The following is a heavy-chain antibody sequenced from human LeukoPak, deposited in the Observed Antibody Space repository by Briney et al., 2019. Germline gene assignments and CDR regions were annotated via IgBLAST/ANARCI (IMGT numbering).Heavy chain of an antibody. D-gene: IGHD3-3*01. J-gene: IGHJ4*02. V-gene: IGHV5-51*01. CDR1: GYTFSSYW. CDR3: ARQYDFRLDY. Sequence: GESLRISCKASGYTFSSYWIGWVRQLPGKGLEWMGISYPGDSDTRYSPPLQGQVTIAVDTSIGTAYLQWSSLKASDTAIYYCARQYDFRLDYWGQGTRVTVSS. CDR2: SYPGDSDT.